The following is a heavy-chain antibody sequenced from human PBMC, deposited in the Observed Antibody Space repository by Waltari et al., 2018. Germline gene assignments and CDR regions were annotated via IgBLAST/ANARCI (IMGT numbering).Heavy chain of an antibody. CDR1: GGTFSSYA. CDR2: IIPIFGTA. J-gene: IGHJ6*02. D-gene: IGHD6-19*01. V-gene: IGHV1-69*08. CDR3: AREIAVAGTRYYYGMDV. Sequence: QVQLVQSGAEVKKPGSSVKVSCKASGGTFSSYAISWVRQAPGQGLEWMGRIIPIFGTANYAQKFQGRVTITADKSTSTAYMELSSLRSEDTAVYYCAREIAVAGTRYYYGMDVWGQGTTVTVSS.